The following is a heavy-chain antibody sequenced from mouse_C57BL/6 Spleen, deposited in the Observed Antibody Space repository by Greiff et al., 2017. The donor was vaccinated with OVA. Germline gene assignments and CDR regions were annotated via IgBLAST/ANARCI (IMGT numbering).Heavy chain of an antibody. Sequence: EVQLVESGGGLVQPGGSLKLSCAASGFTFSDYYMYWVRQTPEKRLEWVAYISNGGGSTYYPDTVKGRFTISRDNAKNTLYLQMSRLKSEDTAMYYCARRGEYYSNFWYFDVWGTGTTVTVSS. CDR1: GFTFSDYY. V-gene: IGHV5-12*01. D-gene: IGHD2-5*01. CDR2: ISNGGGST. CDR3: ARRGEYYSNFWYFDV. J-gene: IGHJ1*03.